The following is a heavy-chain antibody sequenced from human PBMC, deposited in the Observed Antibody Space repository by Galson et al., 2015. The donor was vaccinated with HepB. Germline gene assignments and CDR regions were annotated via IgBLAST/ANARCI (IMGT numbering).Heavy chain of an antibody. CDR3: ARTLGNYYYGMDV. D-gene: IGHD1-26*01. Sequence: SLRLSCAASGFTFSSYGMHWVRQAPGKGLEWVAVIWYDGSNKYYADSVKGRFTISRDNSKNTLYLQMNSLRAEDTAVYYCARTLGNYYYGMDVWGQGTTVTVSS. V-gene: IGHV3-33*01. CDR2: IWYDGSNK. CDR1: GFTFSSYG. J-gene: IGHJ6*02.